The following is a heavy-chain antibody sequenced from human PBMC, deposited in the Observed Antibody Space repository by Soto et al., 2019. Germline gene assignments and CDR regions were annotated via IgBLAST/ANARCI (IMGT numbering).Heavy chain of an antibody. CDR3: AKDRNTAMVTYYYYGMDV. CDR2: ISYDGSNK. Sequence: QVQLVESGGGVVQPGRSLRLSCAASGFTFSSYGMHWVRQAPGKGLEWVAVISYDGSNKYYADSVKGRFTISRDNSKNTLYLQMNSLRAEDTAVYYCAKDRNTAMVTYYYYGMDVWGQGTTVTVSS. CDR1: GFTFSSYG. V-gene: IGHV3-30*18. D-gene: IGHD5-18*01. J-gene: IGHJ6*02.